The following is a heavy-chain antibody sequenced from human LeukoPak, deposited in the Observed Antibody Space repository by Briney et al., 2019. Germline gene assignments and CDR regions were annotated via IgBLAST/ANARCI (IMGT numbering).Heavy chain of an antibody. Sequence: PGGSLRLSCAASGFTFSSYAMHWVRQAPGKGLEWVAVISYDGSNKYYADSVKGRFTISRDNSKNTLYLQMNSLRAEDTAVYYCARDNRAAAAPWAFGYWGQGTLVTAS. CDR3: ARDNRAAAAPWAFGY. D-gene: IGHD6-25*01. CDR1: GFTFSSYA. CDR2: ISYDGSNK. J-gene: IGHJ4*02. V-gene: IGHV3-30-3*01.